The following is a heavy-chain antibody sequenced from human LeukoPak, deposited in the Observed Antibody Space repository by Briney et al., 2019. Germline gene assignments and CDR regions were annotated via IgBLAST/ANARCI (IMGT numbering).Heavy chain of an antibody. CDR3: AKAADWLSTDYIDY. CDR1: GFTFNIHA. CDR2: ISGSGDTT. J-gene: IGHJ4*02. Sequence: GSLRLSCAVSGFTFNIHAMSWVRQAPGKGLEWVSGISGSGDTTYYADSVKGRFTISRDNSKSTLYLQLNSLRAEDTAVYFCAKAADWLSTDYIDYWGQGTLVTVSS. D-gene: IGHD3-9*01. V-gene: IGHV3-23*01.